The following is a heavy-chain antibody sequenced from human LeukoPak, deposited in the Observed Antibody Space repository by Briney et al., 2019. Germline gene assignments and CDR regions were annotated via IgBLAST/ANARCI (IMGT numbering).Heavy chain of an antibody. CDR1: GGSISSYY. J-gene: IGHJ4*02. CDR3: ARDTSSYATGHFDY. Sequence: SETLSLTCTVSGGSISSYYWSWIRQPAGKGLEWIGRIFTSGSTNYNPSLKSRVTMSVDTSKNQFSLKLSSVTAADTAVYYCARDTSSYATGHFDYWGQGTLVTVSA. CDR2: IFTSGST. D-gene: IGHD6-6*01. V-gene: IGHV4-4*07.